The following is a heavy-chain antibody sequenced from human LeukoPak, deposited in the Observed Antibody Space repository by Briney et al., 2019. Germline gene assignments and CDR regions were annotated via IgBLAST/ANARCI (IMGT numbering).Heavy chain of an antibody. CDR2: ISSSSYI. CDR3: ARVHSSWSFDY. D-gene: IGHD6-13*01. Sequence: GGSLRLSCAASGFTFSSYSMNWVRQAPGKGLEWVSSISSSSYIYYADSVKGRFTISRDNAKNSLYLQMNSLRAEYTAVYYCARVHSSWSFDYWGQGTLVTVSS. CDR1: GFTFSSYS. J-gene: IGHJ4*02. V-gene: IGHV3-21*04.